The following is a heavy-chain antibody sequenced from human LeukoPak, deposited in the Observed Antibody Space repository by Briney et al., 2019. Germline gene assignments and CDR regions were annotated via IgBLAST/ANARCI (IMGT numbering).Heavy chain of an antibody. CDR3: ARDRARNDYHRGGINPFDP. CDR1: GYTLTELS. Sequence: GASVKVSCKVSGYTLTELSMHWVRQAPGKGLEWMGGFDPEDGETIYAQKFQGRVTMTEDTSTDTAYMELSSLRSEDTAVYYCARDRARNDYHRGGINPFDPWGQGTLVTVSS. J-gene: IGHJ5*02. D-gene: IGHD4-11*01. V-gene: IGHV1-24*01. CDR2: FDPEDGET.